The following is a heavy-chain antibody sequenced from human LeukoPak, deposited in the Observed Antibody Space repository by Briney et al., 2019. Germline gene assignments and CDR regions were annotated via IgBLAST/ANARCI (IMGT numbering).Heavy chain of an antibody. V-gene: IGHV4-31*03. CDR3: ARDYGDGYTLRWFDP. J-gene: IGHJ5*02. Sequence: SETLSLTCTVSGGSISSGGYYWSWIRQHPGKGLEWIGYIYYSGSTYYNPSLKSRVTISVDTSKNQFSLKLSSVTAADTAVYYCARDYGDGYTLRWFDPWGQGTLVTVSS. CDR1: GGSISSGGYY. CDR2: IYYSGST. D-gene: IGHD5-24*01.